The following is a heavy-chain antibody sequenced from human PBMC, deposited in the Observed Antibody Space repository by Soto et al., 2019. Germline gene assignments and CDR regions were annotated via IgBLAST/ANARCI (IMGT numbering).Heavy chain of an antibody. CDR1: GGSISSSNW. V-gene: IGHV4-4*02. CDR2: IYHSGST. D-gene: IGHD6-19*01. J-gene: IGHJ4*02. CDR3: ARDLGAVAGGYFDY. Sequence: PSETLSLTCAVSGGSISSSNWWSWVRQPPGKGLEWIGEIYHSGSTNYNPSLKSRVTISVDKSKNQFSLKLSSVTAADTAVYYCARDLGAVAGGYFDYWGQGTLVTVSS.